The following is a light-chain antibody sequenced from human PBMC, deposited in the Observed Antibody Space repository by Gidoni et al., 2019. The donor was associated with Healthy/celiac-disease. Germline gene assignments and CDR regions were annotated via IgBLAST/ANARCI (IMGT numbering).Light chain of an antibody. Sequence: IQMTQSPSTLSASVGDRVTITCRASQSISSWLAWYQQKPGKAPKLLIYDASSLESGVPSRFSGSGSGTEFTLTISSLQPDDFATYYCQQYNSYSRYTFGQGNKLEIK. J-gene: IGKJ2*01. CDR1: QSISSW. V-gene: IGKV1-5*01. CDR2: DAS. CDR3: QQYNSYSRYT.